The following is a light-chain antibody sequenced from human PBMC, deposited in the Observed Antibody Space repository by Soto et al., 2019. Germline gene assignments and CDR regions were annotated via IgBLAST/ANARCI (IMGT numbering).Light chain of an antibody. J-gene: IGKJ4*01. CDR3: QNCDSARFT. V-gene: IGKV1-27*01. Sequence: DIQMTQSPSSLSASVGDRVTITCRASQGISNSLAWYQQNAGKSPKLLIYAASTLQSGVPSRFSGSGSGTDFSLTISSQQHEDAATYYCQNCDSARFTFGGGTKVEIK. CDR2: AAS. CDR1: QGISNS.